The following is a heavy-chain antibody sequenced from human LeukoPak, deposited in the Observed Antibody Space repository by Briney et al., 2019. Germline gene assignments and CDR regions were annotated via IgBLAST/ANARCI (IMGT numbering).Heavy chain of an antibody. CDR3: ARVASPHIVVGARYYYYYYMDV. Sequence: QAGESLRLPCTASGCTFSSYSKNWVRKPPGKGQEGVSYMSICSTAIYCADPVKGRFTISRDNANSYLYLQMNNLGVEDTALYDRARVASPHIVVGARYYYYYYMDVWGKGTTVSVSS. D-gene: IGHD2-2*01. V-gene: IGHV3-48*01. CDR1: GCTFSSYS. J-gene: IGHJ6*03. CDR2: MSICSTAI.